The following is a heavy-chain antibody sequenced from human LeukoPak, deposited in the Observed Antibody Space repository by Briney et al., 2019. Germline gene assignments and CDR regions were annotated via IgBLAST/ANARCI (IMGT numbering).Heavy chain of an antibody. Sequence: PSETLSLTCTVSVGSISSSSYYWGWIRQPPGKGLEWIGSIYYSGSTYCNPSLKSRVTISVDTSKNQFSLKLSSVTAADTAVYYCARDLKGYRTDAFDIWGQGTMVTVSS. CDR2: IYYSGST. CDR3: ARDLKGYRTDAFDI. D-gene: IGHD3-16*02. J-gene: IGHJ3*02. V-gene: IGHV4-39*07. CDR1: VGSISSSSYY.